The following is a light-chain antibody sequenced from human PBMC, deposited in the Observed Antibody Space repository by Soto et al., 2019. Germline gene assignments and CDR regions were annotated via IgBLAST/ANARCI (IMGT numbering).Light chain of an antibody. CDR3: CSYAGSSTWVV. CDR2: EGS. Sequence: QSVLTQPASVFGSPGQSITISCTGTSSDVGSYNLVSWYQQHPGKAPKLMIYEGSKRPSGVSNRFSGSKSGNTASLTISGLQAEDEADYYCCSYAGSSTWVVFGGGTKLTVL. J-gene: IGLJ2*01. CDR1: SSDVGSYNL. V-gene: IGLV2-23*01.